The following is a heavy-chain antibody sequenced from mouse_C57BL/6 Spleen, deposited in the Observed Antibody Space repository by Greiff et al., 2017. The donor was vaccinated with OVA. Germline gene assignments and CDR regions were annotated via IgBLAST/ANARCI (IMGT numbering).Heavy chain of an antibody. CDR3: AGGNYVFFDY. CDR1: GYTFTSYG. CDR2: IYPRSGNT. Sequence: QVQLKESGAELARPGASVKLSCKASGYTFTSYGISWVKQRTGQGLEWIGEIYPRSGNTYYNEKFKGKATLTADKSSSTAYMELRSLTSEDSAVYFCAGGNYVFFDYWGQGTTLTVSS. V-gene: IGHV1-81*01. D-gene: IGHD2-1*01. J-gene: IGHJ2*01.